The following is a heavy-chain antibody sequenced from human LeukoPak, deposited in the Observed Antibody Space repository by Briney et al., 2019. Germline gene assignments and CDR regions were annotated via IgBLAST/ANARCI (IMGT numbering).Heavy chain of an antibody. D-gene: IGHD3-16*01. CDR3: ARDVPLAYMDV. CDR2: IYYSGST. Sequence: SETLSLTCSVSGGSISNYYWSWIRQPPGKGLEWIGYIYYSGSTNYNPSLKSRVTISVDTSKNQFSLKLSSVTAADTAVYYCARDVPLAYMDVWGKGTTVTVSS. CDR1: GGSISNYY. V-gene: IGHV4-59*01. J-gene: IGHJ6*03.